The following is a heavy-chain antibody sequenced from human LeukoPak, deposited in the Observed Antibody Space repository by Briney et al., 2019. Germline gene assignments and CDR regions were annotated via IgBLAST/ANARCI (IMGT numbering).Heavy chain of an antibody. Sequence: ASVKVSCKASGYTFTSYYMHWVRQAPGQGLEWMGIINPSGGSTSYAQKFQGRVTMTRDTSTSTVYMELSSLRSEDTAVYYCARVHAPVSGYSGYDYDAFDTWGQGTMVTVSS. V-gene: IGHV1-46*01. CDR3: ARVHAPVSGYSGYDYDAFDT. D-gene: IGHD5-12*01. CDR2: INPSGGST. CDR1: GYTFTSYY. J-gene: IGHJ3*02.